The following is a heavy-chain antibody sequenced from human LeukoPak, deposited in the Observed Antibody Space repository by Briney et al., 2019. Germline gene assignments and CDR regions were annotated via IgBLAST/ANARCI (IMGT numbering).Heavy chain of an antibody. V-gene: IGHV1-24*01. Sequence: ASVKVFCKVSGYTLTELSMHWVRQAPGKGLEWMGGFDPEDGETIYAQKFQGRVTMTEDTSTDTAYMELSSLRSEDTAVYYCATDLFPGSYYKVSYWGQGTLVTVSS. D-gene: IGHD3-10*01. CDR3: ATDLFPGSYYKVSY. J-gene: IGHJ4*02. CDR1: GYTLTELS. CDR2: FDPEDGET.